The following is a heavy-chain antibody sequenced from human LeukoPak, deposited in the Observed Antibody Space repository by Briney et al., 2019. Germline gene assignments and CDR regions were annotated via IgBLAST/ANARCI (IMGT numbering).Heavy chain of an antibody. V-gene: IGHV4-61*01. Sequence: SETLSLTCTVSGGSISSSSYYWSRIRQPPGKGLEWIGYIYYSGSTNYNPSLKSRVTISVDTSKNQFSLKLSSVTAADTAVYYCARDHGIAAADLFDYWGQGTLVTVSS. CDR3: ARDHGIAAADLFDY. CDR1: GGSISSSSYY. J-gene: IGHJ4*02. D-gene: IGHD6-13*01. CDR2: IYYSGST.